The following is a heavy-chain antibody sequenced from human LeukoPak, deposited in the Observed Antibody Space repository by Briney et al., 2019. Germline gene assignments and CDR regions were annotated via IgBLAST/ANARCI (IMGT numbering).Heavy chain of an antibody. V-gene: IGHV4-34*01. CDR2: INHSGST. CDR3: ARGSLDYYYGPFGP. D-gene: IGHD3-10*01. CDR1: GGSFSGYY. Sequence: KPSETLSLTCAVYGGSFSGYYWSWIRQPPGKGLEWIGEINHSGSTNYNPSLKSRVTISVDTSKNQFSLKLSSVTAADTAVYYCARGSLDYYYGPFGPWGQGTLVTVSS. J-gene: IGHJ5*02.